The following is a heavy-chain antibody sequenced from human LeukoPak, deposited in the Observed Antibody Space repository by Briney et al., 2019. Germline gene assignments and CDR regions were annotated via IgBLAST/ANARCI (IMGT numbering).Heavy chain of an antibody. V-gene: IGHV1-69*06. D-gene: IGHD3-10*01. J-gene: IGHJ4*02. CDR2: IIPIFGTA. CDR3: ARSRRAWLGELLEVDY. Sequence: SVKVSCNASGGTFSSYAISWVRQAPGQGLEWMGGIIPIFGTANYAQKFQGRVTITADKSTSTAYMELSGLRAETAAEYSVARSRRAWLGELLEVDYWGQGTLVNVSS. CDR1: GGTFSSYA.